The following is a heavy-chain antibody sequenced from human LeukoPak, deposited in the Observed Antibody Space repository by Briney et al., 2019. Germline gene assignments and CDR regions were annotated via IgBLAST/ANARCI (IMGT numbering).Heavy chain of an antibody. J-gene: IGHJ4*02. V-gene: IGHV4-39*07. Sequence: SETLSLTCTVSGGSISNSSYYWGWIRQPPGKGLDWIGSIYYSGNTYYNPSLMSRVTISVDTSKNQFSLRLSSVTAADTAVYYCASARWELPHFDYWGQGTLVTVSS. CDR2: IYYSGNT. CDR1: GGSISNSSYY. D-gene: IGHD1-26*01. CDR3: ASARWELPHFDY.